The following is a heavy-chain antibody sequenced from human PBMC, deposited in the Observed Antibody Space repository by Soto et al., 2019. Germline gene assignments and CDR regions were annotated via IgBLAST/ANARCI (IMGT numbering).Heavy chain of an antibody. Sequence: EVQLVESGGGLVKPGGSLRLSCAASGFTFSGHTINWVRQAPGKGLEWVSSVSSSSGYIYYADSVKGRFTVSRDNAEKSLYLQMNSLRAEDTAMYYCARCMGFDGSGYAFFDSWGQGTLVTVSS. V-gene: IGHV3-21*01. CDR3: ARCMGFDGSGYAFFDS. CDR2: VSSSSGYI. CDR1: GFTFSGHT. J-gene: IGHJ4*02. D-gene: IGHD3-10*01.